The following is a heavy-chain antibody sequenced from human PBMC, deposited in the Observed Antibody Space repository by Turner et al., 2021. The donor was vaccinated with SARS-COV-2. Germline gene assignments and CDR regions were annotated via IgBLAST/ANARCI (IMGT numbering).Heavy chain of an antibody. J-gene: IGHJ4*02. D-gene: IGHD1-26*01. V-gene: IGHV3-30*04. CDR2: ISYDGSNE. CDR3: ARSRGGSYVGGFDY. CDR1: GFTRSTYA. Sequence: QVQLVESGGGVVQPGRSLTVPCAASGFTRSTYAMHWGRQAPGKGLEWVAVISYDGSNEYSADSVKGRFTISRDNSKNTLYLQMISVRAEDTAGYYCARSRGGSYVGGFDYWGQGTLVIVSS.